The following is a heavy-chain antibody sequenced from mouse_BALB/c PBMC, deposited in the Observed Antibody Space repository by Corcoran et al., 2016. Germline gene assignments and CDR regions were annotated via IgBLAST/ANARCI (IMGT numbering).Heavy chain of an antibody. D-gene: IGHD3-2*01. CDR1: GYSFTGYY. V-gene: IGHV1-26*01. Sequence: EVQLQQSGPELVKRGASVKISCKASGYSFTGYYMHWVKQSHVKSLEWIGRINPYNGATSYNQNFKDKASLTVDKSSSTAYMELHSLTSEDSAVYYCARLDSSGSYYAMDYWGQGTSVTVSS. J-gene: IGHJ4*01. CDR3: ARLDSSGSYYAMDY. CDR2: INPYNGAT.